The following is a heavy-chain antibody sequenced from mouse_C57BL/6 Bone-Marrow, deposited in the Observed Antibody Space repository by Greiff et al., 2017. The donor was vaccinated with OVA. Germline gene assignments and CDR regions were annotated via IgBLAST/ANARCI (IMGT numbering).Heavy chain of an antibody. J-gene: IGHJ4*01. Sequence: EVKLVESGGGLVKPGGSLKLSCAASGFTFSDYGMHWVRQAPEKGLEWVAYISSGSSTIYYADTVKGRFTISRDNAKNTLFLQMTSLRSEDTAMYYCARLAITTVVKMDYWGQGTSVTVSS. CDR2: ISSGSSTI. V-gene: IGHV5-17*01. D-gene: IGHD1-1*01. CDR3: ARLAITTVVKMDY. CDR1: GFTFSDYG.